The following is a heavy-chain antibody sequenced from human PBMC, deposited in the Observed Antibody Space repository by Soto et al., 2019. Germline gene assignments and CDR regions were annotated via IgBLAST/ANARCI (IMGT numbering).Heavy chain of an antibody. CDR2: ISGDGDST. CDR3: SKVRLRAVVVVSGQFDS. Sequence: EVQLLESGGGLVPPGGSLRVTCETSGFTFSAHAMGWVRQAPGKRLEWVSAISGDGDSTSYADSVKGRMTISRDNSNNTLDLYMSSLTPDDAAIYFCSKVRLRAVVVVSGQFDSWGQGALVSVSS. J-gene: IGHJ4*02. CDR1: GFTFSAHA. V-gene: IGHV3-23*01. D-gene: IGHD2-15*01.